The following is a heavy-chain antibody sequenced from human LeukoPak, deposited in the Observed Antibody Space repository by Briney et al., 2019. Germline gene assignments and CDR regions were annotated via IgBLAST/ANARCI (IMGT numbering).Heavy chain of an antibody. J-gene: IGHJ6*02. CDR3: AKDMGGSGSPGFGMDV. CDR2: ISGSGGRT. D-gene: IGHD3-10*01. Sequence: GGSLRLSCAASGFTFSSYAMSWVRQAPGKGLEWVSAISGSGGRTYYADSVKGRFTISRDNSKNTLYLKMNSLRAEDTAVYYCAKDMGGSGSPGFGMDVWGQGTTVTVSS. CDR1: GFTFSSYA. V-gene: IGHV3-23*01.